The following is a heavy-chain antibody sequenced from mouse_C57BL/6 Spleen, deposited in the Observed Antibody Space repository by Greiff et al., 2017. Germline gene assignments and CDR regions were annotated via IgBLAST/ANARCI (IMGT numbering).Heavy chain of an antibody. CDR2: FHPYNDDT. CDR3: ARGLNYYGSSYVGRYYFDY. J-gene: IGHJ2*01. Sequence: LVESGAELVKPGASVKMSCKASGYTFTTYPIEWMKQNHGKSLEWIGNFHPYNDDTKHNEKFKGKATLTVEKSSSTVYLELSRLTSDDSAVYYCARGLNYYGSSYVGRYYFDYWGQGTTLTVSS. V-gene: IGHV1-47*01. D-gene: IGHD1-1*01. CDR1: GYTFTTYP.